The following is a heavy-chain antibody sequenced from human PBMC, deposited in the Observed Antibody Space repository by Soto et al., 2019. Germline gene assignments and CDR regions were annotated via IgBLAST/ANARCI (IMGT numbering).Heavy chain of an antibody. CDR1: GLTVSSNY. V-gene: IGHV3-53*01. CDR3: ARVVGSSGYYSGYYYYYGMDV. J-gene: IGHJ6*02. CDR2: ISSGGST. Sequence: EVQLVESGGGWIQPGGSLRLSCAASGLTVSSNYMSWVRQAPGKGLEWVSVISSGGSTYYADSVKGRFTISRDNSKNTLYLQMNSQRAEDKAVYYCARVVGSSGYYSGYYYYYGMDVWGQGTTVTVSS. D-gene: IGHD3-22*01.